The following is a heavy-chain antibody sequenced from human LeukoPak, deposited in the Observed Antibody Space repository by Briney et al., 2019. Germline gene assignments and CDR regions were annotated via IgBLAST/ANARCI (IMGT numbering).Heavy chain of an antibody. V-gene: IGHV4-31*03. D-gene: IGHD3-10*01. J-gene: IGHJ4*02. CDR1: GVSISSGGYY. CDR3: ASTYYYGSGSMGYFDY. CDR2: IYYSGST. Sequence: SETLSLTCTVSGVSISSGGYYWSWIRHHPGKGLEWIGYIYYSGSTYYNPSLKSRVTISVDTSKNQFSLKLSSVTAADTAVYYCASTYYYGSGSMGYFDYWGQGTLVTVSS.